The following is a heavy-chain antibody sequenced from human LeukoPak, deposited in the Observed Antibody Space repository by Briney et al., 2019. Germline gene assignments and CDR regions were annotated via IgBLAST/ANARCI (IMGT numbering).Heavy chain of an antibody. CDR3: ARGGLGAMYYFDY. V-gene: IGHV3-30*03. Sequence: GRSLRLSCAASGFTFSSYGMHWVRQAPGKGLEWVAVISYDGSNKYYADSVKGRFTISRDNSKNTLYLQMNSLRAEDTAVYYCARGGLGAMYYFDYWGQGTLVTVSS. J-gene: IGHJ4*02. CDR1: GFTFSSYG. D-gene: IGHD1-26*01. CDR2: ISYDGSNK.